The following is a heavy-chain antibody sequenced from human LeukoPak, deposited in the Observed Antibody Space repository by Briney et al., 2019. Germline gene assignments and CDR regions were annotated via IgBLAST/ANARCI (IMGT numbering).Heavy chain of an antibody. CDR1: GGSISSYY. V-gene: IGHV4-59*01. CDR2: IYYSGST. Sequence: PSETLSLTCTVSGGSISSYYWSWIRQPPGKGLEWIGYIYYSGSTNYNPSLKSRVTISVDTSKNQFSLKLSSVTAADTAVYYCARDNPEHCSGGSCYSDYYYYMDVWGKGTTVTVSS. J-gene: IGHJ6*03. CDR3: ARDNPEHCSGGSCYSDYYYYMDV. D-gene: IGHD2-15*01.